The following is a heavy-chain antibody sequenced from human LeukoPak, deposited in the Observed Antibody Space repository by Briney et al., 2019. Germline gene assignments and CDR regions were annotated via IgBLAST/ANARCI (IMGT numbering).Heavy chain of an antibody. J-gene: IGHJ4*02. CDR1: GFTFNTYA. Sequence: GGSLRLSCAASGFTFNTYAMSWVRQAPGKGLEWVSGISGSGGSTYYADSVKGRFIISRDNSKNTLYLQMNSLGAEDTAVYYCAKAGYSSSWFRLPFDYWGQGTLVTVSS. D-gene: IGHD6-13*01. CDR2: ISGSGGST. V-gene: IGHV3-23*01. CDR3: AKAGYSSSWFRLPFDY.